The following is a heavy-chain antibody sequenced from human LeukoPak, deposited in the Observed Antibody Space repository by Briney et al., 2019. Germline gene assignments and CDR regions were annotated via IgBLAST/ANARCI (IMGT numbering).Heavy chain of an antibody. Sequence: PGGSLRLSCAASGFSFSNYWMNWVRQAPGKGLEWVANIKEDGSKKYYVDSVRGRFTLSRDNAKHSLYLQMNSLRAEDTAVYYCASGGYSFGYWGQGTLVTVSS. CDR2: IKEDGSKK. CDR3: ASGGYSFGY. CDR1: GFSFSNYW. V-gene: IGHV3-7*03. D-gene: IGHD5-18*01. J-gene: IGHJ4*02.